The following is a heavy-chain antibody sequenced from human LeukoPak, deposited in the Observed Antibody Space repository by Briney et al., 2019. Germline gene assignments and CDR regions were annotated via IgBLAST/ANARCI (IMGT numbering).Heavy chain of an antibody. D-gene: IGHD1-7*01. CDR3: ARASLGGTHNWFDA. CDR2: ISSSSSYI. CDR1: GFTFSSYS. Sequence: GGSLRLSCAASGFTFSSYSMNWVRQAPGKGLEWVSSISSSSSYIYYADSVKGRFTISRDNAKNSLYLQMNSLRAEDTAVYYCARASLGGTHNWFDAGGQGTLVTVSA. V-gene: IGHV3-21*01. J-gene: IGHJ5*02.